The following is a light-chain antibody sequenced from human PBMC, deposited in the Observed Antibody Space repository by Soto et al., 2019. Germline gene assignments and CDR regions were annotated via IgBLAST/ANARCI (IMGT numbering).Light chain of an antibody. CDR1: LAINIY. CDR2: GAS. V-gene: IGKV1-27*01. CDR3: QKYNSASALT. J-gene: IGKJ4*01. Sequence: DIQMTQSPSSLSASVGDRVTITCRASLAINIYLAWYQQIPGKVPRLLIYGASPLQSGVPSRFSGSGSGTYFTLTISSLQPEDAATYYCQKYNSASALTFGGGTKVEIK.